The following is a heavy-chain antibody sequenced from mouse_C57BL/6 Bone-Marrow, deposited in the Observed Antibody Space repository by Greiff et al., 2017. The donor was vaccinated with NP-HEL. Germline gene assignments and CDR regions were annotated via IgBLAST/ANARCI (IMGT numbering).Heavy chain of an antibody. CDR1: GYTFTSYW. J-gene: IGHJ4*01. Sequence: QVQLKQPGAELVRPGSSVKLSCKASGYTFTSYWMHWVKQRPIQGLEWIGNIDPSDSETHYNQKFKDKATLTVDKSSSTAYMQLSSLTSEDSAVYYCARWYIYFYAMDYWGQGTSVTVSS. D-gene: IGHD2-1*01. V-gene: IGHV1-52*01. CDR3: ARWYIYFYAMDY. CDR2: IDPSDSET.